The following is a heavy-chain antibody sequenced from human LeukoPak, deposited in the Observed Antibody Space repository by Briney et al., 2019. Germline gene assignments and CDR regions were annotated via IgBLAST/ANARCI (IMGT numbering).Heavy chain of an antibody. CDR2: IKSKTDGGTT. Sequence: TPGGSLRLSYAASGFTFSNAWMSWVRQAPGKGLEWVGRIKSKTDGGTTDYAAPVKGRFTISRDDSKNTLYLQMNSLKTEDTAVYYCTTGITMVRGVIHLIDYWGQGTLVTVSS. D-gene: IGHD3-10*01. CDR1: GFTFSNAW. CDR3: TTGITMVRGVIHLIDY. V-gene: IGHV3-15*01. J-gene: IGHJ4*02.